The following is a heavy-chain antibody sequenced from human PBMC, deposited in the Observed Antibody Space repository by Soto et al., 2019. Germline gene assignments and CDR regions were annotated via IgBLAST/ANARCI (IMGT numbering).Heavy chain of an antibody. Sequence: PGGSLRLSCVASGFTFSNYSMNWVRQAPGKGLEWVSYISSSGSTIYYADTVKGRITISRENAKNSLYLRMNSLSDEDAAVYYCARGTKGGSPPLWGQGTLVTVSS. D-gene: IGHD1-7*01. CDR2: ISSSGSTI. CDR3: ARGTKGGSPPL. J-gene: IGHJ4*02. CDR1: GFTFSNYS. V-gene: IGHV3-48*02.